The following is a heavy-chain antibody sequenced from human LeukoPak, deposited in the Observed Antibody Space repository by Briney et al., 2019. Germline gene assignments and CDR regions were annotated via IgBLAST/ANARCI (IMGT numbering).Heavy chain of an antibody. D-gene: IGHD2-15*01. V-gene: IGHV3-23*01. CDR1: GFTFSSYA. CDR3: AKDDPPGSGGSCFDY. J-gene: IGHJ4*02. Sequence: GGSLGLSCAASGFTFSSYAMSWVRQAPGKGLEWVSAISGSGGSTYYADSVKGRFTISRDNSKNTLYLQMNSLRAEDTAVYYCAKDDPPGSGGSCFDYWGQGTLVTVSS. CDR2: ISGSGGST.